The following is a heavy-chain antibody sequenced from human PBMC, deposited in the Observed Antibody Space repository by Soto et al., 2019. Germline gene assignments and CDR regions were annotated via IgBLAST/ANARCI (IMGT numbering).Heavy chain of an antibody. V-gene: IGHV1-18*01. CDR3: ARQDPDTIFGVVTTYYYCGMDV. J-gene: IGHJ6*02. CDR1: GYTFTSYG. Sequence: ASVKVSCKASGYTFTSYGISWVRQAPGRGLEWMGWISAYNGNTNYAQKLQGRVTMTTDTSTSTAYMELRSLRSDDTAVYYCARQDPDTIFGVVTTYYYCGMDVWGQGTTGTGSS. D-gene: IGHD3-3*01. CDR2: ISAYNGNT.